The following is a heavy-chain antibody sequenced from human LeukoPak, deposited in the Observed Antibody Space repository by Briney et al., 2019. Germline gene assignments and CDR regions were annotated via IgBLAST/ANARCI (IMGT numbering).Heavy chain of an antibody. J-gene: IGHJ5*02. V-gene: IGHV4-39*01. CDR2: IYYSGST. CDR3: ARGSRSITMIVVVIANWFDP. D-gene: IGHD3-22*01. Sequence: SETLSLTCTVSGGSISSSSYYWGWIRQPPGKGLEWIGSIYYSGSTYYNPSLKSRVTISVDTSKNQFSLKLSSVTAADTAVYYCARGSRSITMIVVVIANWFDPWGQGTLVTVSS. CDR1: GGSISSSSYY.